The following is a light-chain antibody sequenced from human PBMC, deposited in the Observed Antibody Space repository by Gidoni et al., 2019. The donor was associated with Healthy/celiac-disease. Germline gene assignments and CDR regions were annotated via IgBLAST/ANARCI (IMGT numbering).Light chain of an antibody. CDR1: KIGSKS. CDR3: QGWDSSSDHVV. Sequence: SSVLTPPPSVSVAPGQTARITCRGTKIGSKSVHWYQQQPGQAPGLVVCDDSDRTSGIPERVAGSNSGNTATRTISRVEAGDEADDYCQGWDSSSDHVVFGGGTKLTVL. CDR2: DDS. J-gene: IGLJ2*01. V-gene: IGLV3-21*02.